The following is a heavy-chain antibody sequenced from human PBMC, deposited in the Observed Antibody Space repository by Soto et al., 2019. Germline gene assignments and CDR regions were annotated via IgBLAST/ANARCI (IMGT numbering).Heavy chain of an antibody. J-gene: IGHJ4*02. D-gene: IGHD6-13*01. CDR3: AKQVLAIAAADHFDY. V-gene: IGHV3-23*01. CDR1: GFTFSSYA. CDR2: IGGSGGST. Sequence: EVQLLESGGGLVQPGGSLRLSCAASGFTFSSYAMSWVRQAPGKGLEWVSAIGGSGGSTYYADSVKDRFTISRDNSKNTLYLQMNSLRAEDTAVYYCAKQVLAIAAADHFDYWGQGTLVTVSS.